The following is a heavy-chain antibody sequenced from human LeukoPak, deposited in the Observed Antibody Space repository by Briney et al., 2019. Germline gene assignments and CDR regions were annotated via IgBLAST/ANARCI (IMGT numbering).Heavy chain of an antibody. Sequence: GGSLRLSCAASGFTVSNNYMNWVRQATGKGLEWGSVIYSGGNTYYADSVKGRFTISRDNSKNSLYLQMNSLRAEDTAVYYCATSPSTGVWGQGTLLTVSS. J-gene: IGHJ4*02. D-gene: IGHD1-14*01. V-gene: IGHV3-53*01. CDR3: ATSPSTGV. CDR1: GFTVSNNY. CDR2: IYSGGNT.